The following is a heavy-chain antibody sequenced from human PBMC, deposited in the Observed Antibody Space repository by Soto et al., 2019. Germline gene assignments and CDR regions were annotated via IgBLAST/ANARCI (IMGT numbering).Heavy chain of an antibody. Sequence: ASVKVSCKASGYTFTSYGISWVRQAPGQGLEWMGWIGAYNGNTNYAQKLQGRVTMTTDTSTSTAYMELRSLRSDDTAVYYCARVVTDYYYYGMDVWGQGTTVTVSS. D-gene: IGHD2-15*01. V-gene: IGHV1-18*04. CDR2: IGAYNGNT. CDR1: GYTFTSYG. J-gene: IGHJ6*02. CDR3: ARVVTDYYYYGMDV.